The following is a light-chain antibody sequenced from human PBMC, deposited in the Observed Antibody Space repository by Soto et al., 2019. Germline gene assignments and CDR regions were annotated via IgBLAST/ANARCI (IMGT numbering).Light chain of an antibody. CDR3: QQYNRYPYT. CDR2: KAS. CDR1: QCISIW. J-gene: IGKJ2*01. Sequence: DIQMTQSPSTLSASVGDRVTITSRASQCISIWLAWYQQKPGKAPKLLIYKASSLESGVPSRFSGSGSGTEFTLTISSLQPDDFATYYCQQYNRYPYTFGQGTKLEIK. V-gene: IGKV1-5*03.